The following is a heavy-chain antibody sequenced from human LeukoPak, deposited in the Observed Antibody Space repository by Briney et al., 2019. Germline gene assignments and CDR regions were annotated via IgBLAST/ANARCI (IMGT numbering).Heavy chain of an antibody. CDR1: GGSFSGYY. CDR3: ASRDGYNYPYDY. V-gene: IGHV4-34*01. CDR2: INHSGST. Sequence: SETLSLTCAVYGGSFSGYYWSWIRQPPGKGLEWIGEINHSGSTNYNSSLKSRVTISVDTSKNQFSLKLSSVTAADTAVYYCASRDGYNYPYDYWGQGTLVTVSS. D-gene: IGHD5-12*01. J-gene: IGHJ4*02.